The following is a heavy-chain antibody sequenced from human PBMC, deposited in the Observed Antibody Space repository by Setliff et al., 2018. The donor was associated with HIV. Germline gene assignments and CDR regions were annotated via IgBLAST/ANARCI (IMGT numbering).Heavy chain of an antibody. CDR1: GFTVSSNY. D-gene: IGHD3-22*01. CDR3: ARDINHYDSSGHYYYYGMDV. V-gene: IGHV3-53*01. Sequence: PGGSLRLSCAASGFTVSSNYMSWVRQAPGKGLEWVSVIYSGGSTYYADSVKGRFTISRDNSKNTLYLQMNSLRAEDTAVYYCARDINHYDSSGHYYYYGMDVWGQGTTVTVSS. CDR2: IYSGGST. J-gene: IGHJ6*02.